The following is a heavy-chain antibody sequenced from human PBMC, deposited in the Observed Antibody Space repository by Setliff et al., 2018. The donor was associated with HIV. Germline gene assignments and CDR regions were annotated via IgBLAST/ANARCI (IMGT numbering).Heavy chain of an antibody. D-gene: IGHD6-6*01. V-gene: IGHV1-69*10. J-gene: IGHJ6*03. CDR1: GGTFSSYA. CDR2: IIPIPGIT. CDR3: ARDSVARRTLGYYYYMDV. Sequence: GASVKVSCKASGGTFSSYAFNWVRQAPGQGLEWMGGIIPIPGITNYAQKFQGRVRFTADKSTSTAYMELSSLRSEDTAMYYCARDSVARRTLGYYYYMDVWGKGTTVTVSS.